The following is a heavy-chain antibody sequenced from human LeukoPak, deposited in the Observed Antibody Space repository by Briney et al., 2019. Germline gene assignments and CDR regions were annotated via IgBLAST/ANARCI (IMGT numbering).Heavy chain of an antibody. J-gene: IGHJ3*02. Sequence: ASVKVSCKASGYTFTGYYIHWVRQAPGQGPEWMGWINPNSGGTNYAQKFQGRVTMTRDTSISTAYMELSRLRSDDTAVYYCAREDIVLMVYASRAAFDIWGQGTMVTASS. CDR1: GYTFTGYY. D-gene: IGHD2-8*01. CDR3: AREDIVLMVYASRAAFDI. V-gene: IGHV1-2*02. CDR2: INPNSGGT.